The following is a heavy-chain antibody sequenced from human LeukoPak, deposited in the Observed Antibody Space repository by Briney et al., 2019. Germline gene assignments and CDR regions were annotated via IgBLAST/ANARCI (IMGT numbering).Heavy chain of an antibody. Sequence: GASVKLSRNASAYTFTSYGISWVRQAPGPGHELMGWISVYNGNTNYAQKLQGRVTMTTDTSTSTAYMELRSLRSDDTAVYYCARAPTYYDILTGYYRDDAFDIWGQGTMVTVSS. V-gene: IGHV1-18*01. CDR3: ARAPTYYDILTGYYRDDAFDI. CDR1: AYTFTSYG. J-gene: IGHJ3*02. D-gene: IGHD3-9*01. CDR2: ISVYNGNT.